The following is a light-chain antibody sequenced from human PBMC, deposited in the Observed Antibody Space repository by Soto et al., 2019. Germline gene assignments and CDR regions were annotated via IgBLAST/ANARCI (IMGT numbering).Light chain of an antibody. J-gene: IGLJ2*01. CDR2: DNN. Sequence: QSVLTQPPSVSAAPGQKVTISCSGVSSTIGKNYVSWYQQLPGTAPKLLIHDNNKRPSGIPDRFSCSKSGTSATLGITGLQTGDDADYYCGTWDSSLSVVLLGGGTKLTVL. V-gene: IGLV1-51*01. CDR1: SSTIGKNY. CDR3: GTWDSSLSVVL.